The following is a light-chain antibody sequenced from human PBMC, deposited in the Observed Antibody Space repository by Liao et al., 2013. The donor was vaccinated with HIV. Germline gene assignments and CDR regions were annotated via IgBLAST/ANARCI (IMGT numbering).Light chain of an antibody. J-gene: IGLJ3*02. CDR2: QDS. CDR1: KLGDKY. V-gene: IGLV3-1*01. Sequence: SYELTQPPSVSVSPGQTASITCSGDKLGDKYACWYQQKPGQSPVLVIYQDSKRPSGIPERFSGSNSGNTATLTISGTQAMDEADYYCQAWDSSSWVFGGGTTLTV. CDR3: QAWDSSSWV.